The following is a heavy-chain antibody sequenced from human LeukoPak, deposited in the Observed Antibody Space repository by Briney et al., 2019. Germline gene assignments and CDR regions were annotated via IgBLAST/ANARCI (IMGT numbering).Heavy chain of an antibody. CDR1: GGSISSSNW. CDR3: ARFRGPYSSSSNNY. D-gene: IGHD6-13*01. Sequence: SETLSLTCAVSGGSISSSNWWGWVRQPPGKGLEWIGEIYHSGSTNYNPSLKSRVTISVDKSKNQFSLKLSSVTAADTAVYYCARFRGPYSSSSNNYWGQGTLVTVSS. J-gene: IGHJ4*02. CDR2: IYHSGST. V-gene: IGHV4-4*02.